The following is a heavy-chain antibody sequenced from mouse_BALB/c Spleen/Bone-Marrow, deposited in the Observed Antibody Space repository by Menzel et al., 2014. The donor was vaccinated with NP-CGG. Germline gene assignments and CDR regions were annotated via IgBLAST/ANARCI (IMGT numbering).Heavy chain of an antibody. CDR2: IRNKAYGYTT. V-gene: IGHV7-3*02. CDR1: GFTFXDYY. Sequence: EVQGVESGGGLVQPGGSLRLSRTTSGFTFXDYYMSGVRQPPGKALEWLAFIRNKAYGYTTEYSASVRGRFTISRDNSQSILYLQMNTLRAEDSATYYCARFPMDYWGQGTSVTVSS. CDR3: ARFPMDY. J-gene: IGHJ4*01.